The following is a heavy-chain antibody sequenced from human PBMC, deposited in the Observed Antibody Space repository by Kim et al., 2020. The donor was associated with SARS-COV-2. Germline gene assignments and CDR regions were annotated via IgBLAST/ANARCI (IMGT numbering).Heavy chain of an antibody. V-gene: IGHV3-23*01. J-gene: IGHJ4*02. CDR3: GKAYGSGTRAVGDC. Sequence: ADSVKGRFTISSDNSKNTLYLQMTSLRAEDTAVYYCGKAYGSGTRAVGDCWGQGTLVTVSS. D-gene: IGHD3-10*01.